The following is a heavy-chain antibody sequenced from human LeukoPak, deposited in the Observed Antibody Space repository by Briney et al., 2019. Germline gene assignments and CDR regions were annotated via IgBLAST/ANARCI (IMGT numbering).Heavy chain of an antibody. J-gene: IGHJ5*02. V-gene: IGHV1-69*05. Sequence: SVKVSCKASGGTFSSYAISWVRQAPGQGLEWMGGIIPIFGTANYAQKFQGRVTITTDESTSTAYMELSSLRSEDTAVYYCARVTDIPNWFDPGGQGTLVTVSS. CDR2: IIPIFGTA. CDR1: GGTFSSYA. CDR3: ARVTDIPNWFDP.